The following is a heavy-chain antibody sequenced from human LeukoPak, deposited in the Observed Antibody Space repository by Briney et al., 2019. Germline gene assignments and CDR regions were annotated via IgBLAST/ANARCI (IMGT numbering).Heavy chain of an antibody. CDR3: ARGLGYDFWSGYGQLNWFDP. Sequence: SEILSLTCTVSGGSISSGGYYWSWIRQHPGKGLEWIGYIYYSGSTYYNPSLKSRVTISVDTSKNQFSLKLSSVTAADTAVYYCARGLGYDFWSGYGQLNWFDPWGQGTLVTVSS. V-gene: IGHV4-31*03. CDR1: GGSISSGGYY. J-gene: IGHJ5*02. CDR2: IYYSGST. D-gene: IGHD3-3*01.